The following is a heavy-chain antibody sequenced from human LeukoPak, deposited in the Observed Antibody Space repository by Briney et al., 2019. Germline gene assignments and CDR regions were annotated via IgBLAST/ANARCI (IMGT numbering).Heavy chain of an antibody. CDR3: ARGSYNLDY. Sequence: GGSLRLSCAASGFTFSSYAMHWVRQAPGKGLEWVAVISYDGSNKYYADSVKGRFTISRDNSKNTLYLQMNSLRAEDTAVYYCARGSYNLDYWGQGTLVTVSS. J-gene: IGHJ4*02. CDR2: ISYDGSNK. CDR1: GFTFSSYA. V-gene: IGHV3-30*04. D-gene: IGHD5-24*01.